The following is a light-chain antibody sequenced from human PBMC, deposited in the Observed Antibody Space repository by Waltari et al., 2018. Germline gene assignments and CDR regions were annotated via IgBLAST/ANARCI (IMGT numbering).Light chain of an antibody. CDR2: HVN. V-gene: IGLV2-14*03. CDR1: TSDIGSYTF. CDR3: SSDSSRSTLI. J-gene: IGLJ2*01. Sequence: QSALTQPASVSGTPGQSIAISCTGTTSDIGSYTFVSWYQHHPGKPPKCLLSHVNKRPAGVSDRFSGSQSGNTASLTISGLQAEDEADYYCSSDSSRSTLIFGGGTKLTVL.